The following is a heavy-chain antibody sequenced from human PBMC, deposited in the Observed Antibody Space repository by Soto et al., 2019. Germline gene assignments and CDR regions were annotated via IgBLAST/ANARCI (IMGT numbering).Heavy chain of an antibody. V-gene: IGHV4-4*02. CDR2: IHQSGSA. CDR3: ARVEFGKFGAY. CDR1: GESIRSDSW. D-gene: IGHD3-10*01. Sequence: SETLSLTCAVSGESIRSDSWWSLVRQPPGKGLEWLGEIHQSGSANYDPSVKSRVTLSMDKTKNQFSLKLTSVTAADTAVYYCARVEFGKFGAYWGQGTPVTVSS. J-gene: IGHJ4*02.